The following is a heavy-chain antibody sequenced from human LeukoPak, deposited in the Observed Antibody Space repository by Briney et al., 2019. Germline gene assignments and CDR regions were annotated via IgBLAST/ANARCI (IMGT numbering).Heavy chain of an antibody. D-gene: IGHD2-21*02. CDR1: GFTLSSYE. J-gene: IGHJ4*02. CDR3: ARELPREVTLDY. Sequence: GGSLRLSCAASGFTLSSYEMHWVRQVPGKGLVWVSRINSDGSRTGYADSVKGRFTISRDNVKNTLYLQMNSLRAEDTAIYYCARELPREVTLDYWGQGTLVTVSS. V-gene: IGHV3-74*01. CDR2: INSDGSRT.